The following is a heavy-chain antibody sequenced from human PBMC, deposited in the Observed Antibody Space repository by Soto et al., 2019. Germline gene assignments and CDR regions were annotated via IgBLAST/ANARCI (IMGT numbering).Heavy chain of an antibody. J-gene: IGHJ6*02. CDR3: ARDRRVCSSTSCYYYYYGMDV. CDR1: GYTFTGYY. D-gene: IGHD2-2*01. V-gene: IGHV1-2*04. Sequence: QVQLVQSGAEVKKPGASVKVSCKASGYTFTGYYMHWVRQAPGQGPEWMGWINPNSGGTNYAQKFQGWVTMTRDTSISTAYMELSRLRSDDTAVYYCARDRRVCSSTSCYYYYYGMDVWGQGTTVTVSS. CDR2: INPNSGGT.